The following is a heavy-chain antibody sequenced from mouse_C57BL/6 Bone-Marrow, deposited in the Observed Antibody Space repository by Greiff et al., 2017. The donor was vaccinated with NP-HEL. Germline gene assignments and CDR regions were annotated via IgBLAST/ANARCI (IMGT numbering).Heavy chain of an antibody. CDR1: GYTFTSYG. CDR3: ARSRITTVQD. Sequence: QVQLQHSGAELARPGASVKLSCKASGYTFTSYGISWVKQRPGQGLEWIGEIYPRSGNTYYNEKFKGKATLTADKSSSTAYMQLRSLTSEDSAVYFCARSRITTVQDWGQGTTLTVSS. V-gene: IGHV1-81*01. CDR2: IYPRSGNT. D-gene: IGHD1-1*01. J-gene: IGHJ2*01.